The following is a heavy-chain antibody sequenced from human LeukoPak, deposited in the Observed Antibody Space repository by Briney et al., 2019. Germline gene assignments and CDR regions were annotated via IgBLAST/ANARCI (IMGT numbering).Heavy chain of an antibody. V-gene: IGHV4-61*01. CDR2: IYYSGST. D-gene: IGHD3-22*01. Sequence: SETLSLTCTVSGGSVSSDTYYWSWTRQPPGKGLEWIGYIYYSGSTNYNPSLRSRVTMSVDTSKNQFSLKLSSVTAADTAVYYCAREKTYYYDSSGYYYFDYWGQGTLVTVSS. CDR3: AREKTYYYDSSGYYYFDY. CDR1: GGSVSSDTYY. J-gene: IGHJ4*02.